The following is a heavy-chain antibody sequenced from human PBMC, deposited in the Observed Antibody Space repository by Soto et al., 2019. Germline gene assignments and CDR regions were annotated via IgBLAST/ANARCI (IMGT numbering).Heavy chain of an antibody. CDR2: IKSKTDGGTT. J-gene: IGHJ4*02. D-gene: IGHD3-16*02. CDR3: TTDHGGDYDYIWGSYRKYFDY. Sequence: GGSLRLSCAASGFTFSNAWMSWVRQAPGKGLEWVGRIKSKTDGGTTDYAAPVKGRFTISRDDSKNTLYLQMNSLKNEDTAVYYCTTDHGGDYDYIWGSYRKYFDYWGQGTLVTVSS. V-gene: IGHV3-15*01. CDR1: GFTFSNAW.